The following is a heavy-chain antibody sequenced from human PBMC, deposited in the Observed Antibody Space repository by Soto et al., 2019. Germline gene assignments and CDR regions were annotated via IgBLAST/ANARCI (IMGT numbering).Heavy chain of an antibody. J-gene: IGHJ4*02. CDR1: GGSISSSSYY. D-gene: IGHD5-12*01. Sequence: PSETLSLTCTVSGGSISSSSYYWGWIRQPPGKGLEWIGSIYYSGSTYYNPSLKSRVTISVDTSKNQFSLKLSSVTAADTAVYYCARRLIEMATTQENDYWGQGTLVTVSS. V-gene: IGHV4-39*01. CDR3: ARRLIEMATTQENDY. CDR2: IYYSGST.